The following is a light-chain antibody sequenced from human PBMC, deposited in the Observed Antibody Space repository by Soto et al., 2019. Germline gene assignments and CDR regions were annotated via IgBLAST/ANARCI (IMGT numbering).Light chain of an antibody. V-gene: IGKV1-5*03. CDR2: QAS. CDR1: QSISRW. CDR3: QQYNKT. J-gene: IGKJ1*01. Sequence: DIQMTQSPSTLSAAVGDRVTITCRASQSISRWLAWYQQRPGKAPKLLIHQASTLESGVPSRFSGSGSGTEFNLTISSVQPDDFATYYCQQYNKTFGQGTRVEI.